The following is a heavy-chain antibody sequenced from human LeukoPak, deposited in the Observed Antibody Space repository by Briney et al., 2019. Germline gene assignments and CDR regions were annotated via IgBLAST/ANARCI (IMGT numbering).Heavy chain of an antibody. CDR3: VSFYETY. V-gene: IGHV3-74*01. J-gene: IGHJ4*02. Sequence: GGSLRLSCAASGNYWMHWVRQAPGKGLVWVSHINSDGSWTSYADSVKGRFTISKDNAMNTVYLQMNNLRAEDTAVYYCVSFYETYWGRGTLVTVSS. CDR1: GNYW. D-gene: IGHD2-2*01. CDR2: INSDGSWT.